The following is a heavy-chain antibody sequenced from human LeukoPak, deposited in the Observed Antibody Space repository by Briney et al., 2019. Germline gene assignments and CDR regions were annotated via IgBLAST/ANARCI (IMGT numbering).Heavy chain of an antibody. CDR3: ARLSKSSGLFYY. D-gene: IGHD3-22*01. J-gene: IGHJ4*02. CDR1: GGSISSRYY. V-gene: IGHV4-39*01. CDR2: LYYTGST. Sequence: SETLSLTCSVSGGSISSRYYWGWIRQSPGKGLEWIGGLYYTGSTYYNPSLKSRITISVDTSKNQFSLKLTSVTAADTAVYYCARLSKSSGLFYYWAQGTLVTVSS.